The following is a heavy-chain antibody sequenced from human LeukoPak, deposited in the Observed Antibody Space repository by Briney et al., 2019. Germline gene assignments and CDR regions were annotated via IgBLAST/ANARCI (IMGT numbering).Heavy chain of an antibody. CDR3: AKDSLTDIDY. CDR2: IRHDGSIK. V-gene: IGHV3-30*02. Sequence: PGGSLRLSCAASGFTFSIYGMYWVRQAPGKGLEWVAFIRHDGSIKYYADSVKGRFTISRDNSKNTLYLQLNSLRAEDTVVYYCAKDSLTDIDYWGQGTLVTVSS. J-gene: IGHJ4*02. D-gene: IGHD3-9*01. CDR1: GFTFSIYG.